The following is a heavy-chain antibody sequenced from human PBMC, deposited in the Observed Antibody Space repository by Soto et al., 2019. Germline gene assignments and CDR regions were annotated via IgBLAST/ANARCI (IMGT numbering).Heavy chain of an antibody. CDR1: GGSIYTYY. Sequence: ETLSLTCNVSGGSIYTYYWNWIRQSPGKGLEWTGYIYYSGSTNYNPSLKSRVTISVDTSKNQFSLKLSSVTAADTAVYYCARDAHFGFDPWGQGTLVTVSS. J-gene: IGHJ5*02. V-gene: IGHV4-59*01. CDR3: ARDAHFGFDP. CDR2: IYYSGST.